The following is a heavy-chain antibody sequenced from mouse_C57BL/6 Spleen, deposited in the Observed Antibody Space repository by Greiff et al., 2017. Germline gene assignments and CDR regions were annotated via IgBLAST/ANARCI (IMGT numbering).Heavy chain of an antibody. J-gene: IGHJ4*01. CDR2: INPSNGGT. D-gene: IGHD1-1*01. CDR3: ARGPSHYYGSSYDARDY. V-gene: IGHV1-53*01. Sequence: QVQLQQSGTELVKPGASVKLSCKASGYTFTSYWMHWVKQRPGQGLEWIGNINPSNGGTNYNEKFKSKATLTVDKSSSTAYMQLSSLTSEDSAVYYCARGPSHYYGSSYDARDYWGQGTSVTVSS. CDR1: GYTFTSYW.